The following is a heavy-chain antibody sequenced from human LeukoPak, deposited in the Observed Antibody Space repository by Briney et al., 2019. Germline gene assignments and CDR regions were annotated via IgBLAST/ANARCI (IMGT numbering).Heavy chain of an antibody. V-gene: IGHV3-30*18. CDR2: LAYDGTNE. CDR3: SKGGPLGDTNRFDH. Sequence: GGSLRLSCAASGFRVGDNFMNWVRQAPGKGLEWVALLAYDGTNEYYADSVKGRFTISRDNSKNTVYLQMTNLKPGDTAVYYCSKGGPLGDTNRFDHWGQGTLVSVSS. J-gene: IGHJ4*02. CDR1: GFRVGDNF. D-gene: IGHD4-17*01.